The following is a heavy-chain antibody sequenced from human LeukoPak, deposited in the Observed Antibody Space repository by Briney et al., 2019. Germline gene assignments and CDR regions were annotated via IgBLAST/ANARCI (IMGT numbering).Heavy chain of an antibody. D-gene: IGHD1-26*01. CDR3: ARHSGSTGLDY. Sequence: SETLSLTCTVSGGSISSGYYWGWIRQPPGKGLEWIGTIYHNGGTFYNSSLKSRVTVSVDTPKNQFSLKVNSVTAADTAVYYCARHSGSTGLDYWGQGTLVTVSS. V-gene: IGHV4-38-2*02. CDR2: IYHNGGT. CDR1: GGSISSGYY. J-gene: IGHJ4*02.